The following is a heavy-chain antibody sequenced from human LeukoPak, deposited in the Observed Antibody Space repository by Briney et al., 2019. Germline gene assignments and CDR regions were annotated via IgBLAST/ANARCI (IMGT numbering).Heavy chain of an antibody. J-gene: IGHJ3*01. Sequence: GGSLRLSCAASGFTFDDYGMTWVRQAPGKGLEWVSGINWNGDTIGYADSVKGRFTITRDNAKNSLYLQMNSLRPEDTALYYCAKAIRLAVAGRGNAFDLWGQGTMVTVSS. D-gene: IGHD6-19*01. CDR2: INWNGDTI. V-gene: IGHV3-20*04. CDR3: AKAIRLAVAGRGNAFDL. CDR1: GFTFDDYG.